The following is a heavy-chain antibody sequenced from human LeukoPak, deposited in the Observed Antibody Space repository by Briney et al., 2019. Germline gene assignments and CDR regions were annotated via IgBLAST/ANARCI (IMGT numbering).Heavy chain of an antibody. CDR2: ISAYNGNT. Sequence: ASVKVSCKASGYTFTSYGISWVRQAPGRGLEWMGWISAYNGNTNYAQKLQGRVTMTTDTSTSTAYMELRSLRSDDTAVYYCARGGGTTVTQDGYYFDYWGQGTLVTVSS. J-gene: IGHJ4*02. CDR3: ARGGGTTVTQDGYYFDY. CDR1: GYTFTSYG. V-gene: IGHV1-18*01. D-gene: IGHD1-1*01.